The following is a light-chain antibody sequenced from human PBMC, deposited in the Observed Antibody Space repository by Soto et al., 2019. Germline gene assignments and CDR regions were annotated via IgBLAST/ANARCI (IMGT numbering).Light chain of an antibody. CDR2: EVV. V-gene: IGLV2-8*01. Sequence: QSALTQPPSASGSPGQSVTISCTGTKNDIGVYDFVSWYQHHPGKAPRLIIYEVVQRPSGVPDRFSGSKSDNTASLTVSGLQAADEGDYFCKSYAGSNTYVFGSGTKLTVL. CDR3: KSYAGSNTYV. CDR1: KNDIGVYDF. J-gene: IGLJ1*01.